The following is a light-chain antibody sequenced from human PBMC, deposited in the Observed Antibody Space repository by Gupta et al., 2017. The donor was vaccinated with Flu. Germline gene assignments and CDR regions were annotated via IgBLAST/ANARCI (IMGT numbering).Light chain of an antibody. CDR1: KIGSKS. V-gene: IGLV3-21*03. J-gene: IGLJ3*02. CDR2: DDR. Sequence: KTTRVTGGENKIGSKSVVWYQQKPAQAPVLVVFDDRDRRSGIPERFSGSKSGNTATLTISRVEAGDEADYYCQVWDSSSDHQVFGGGTKLTVL. CDR3: QVWDSSSDHQV.